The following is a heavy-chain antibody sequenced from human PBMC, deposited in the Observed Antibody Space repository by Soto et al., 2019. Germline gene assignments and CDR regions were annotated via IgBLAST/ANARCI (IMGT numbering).Heavy chain of an antibody. V-gene: IGHV1-18*01. D-gene: IGHD3-9*01. J-gene: IGHJ5*02. CDR1: GYTFTSYG. CDR2: ISAYNGNT. CDR3: ARVEDYDILTGYYRP. Sequence: ASVKVSCKASGYTFTSYGISWVRQAPGQGLEWMGWISAYNGNTNYAQKLQGRVTMTTDTSTSTAYMELRSLRSDDTAVYYCARVEDYDILTGYYRPWGQGTPVTVSS.